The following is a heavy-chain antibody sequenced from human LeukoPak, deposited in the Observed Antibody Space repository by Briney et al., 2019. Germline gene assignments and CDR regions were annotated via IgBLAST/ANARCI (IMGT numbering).Heavy chain of an antibody. CDR2: IWYDGSNK. V-gene: IGHV3-33*01. CDR1: GFTFSSYG. CDR3: ARGPNYFDSSGYLHY. Sequence: PGRSLRLSCAASGFTFSSYGMHWVRQAPGKGLEWVAVIWYDGSNKYYADSVKGRFTVSRDNAKNTLYLQMDSLRAEDTAVYYCARGPNYFDSSGYLHYWGQGTLVTVSS. D-gene: IGHD3-22*01. J-gene: IGHJ4*02.